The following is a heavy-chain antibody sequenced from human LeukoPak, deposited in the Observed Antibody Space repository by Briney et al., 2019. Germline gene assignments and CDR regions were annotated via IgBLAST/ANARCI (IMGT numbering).Heavy chain of an antibody. V-gene: IGHV4-39*07. CDR2: IYCSGST. CDR1: GGSISSSSYY. Sequence: PSETLSLTCTVSGGSISSSSYYWGWIRQPPGKGLEWIGSIYCSGSTYYNPSLKSRVTISVDTSKNQFSLKLSSVTAADTAVYYCARRLSTMIVVVDNWFDPWGQGTLVTVSS. J-gene: IGHJ5*02. CDR3: ARRLSTMIVVVDNWFDP. D-gene: IGHD3-22*01.